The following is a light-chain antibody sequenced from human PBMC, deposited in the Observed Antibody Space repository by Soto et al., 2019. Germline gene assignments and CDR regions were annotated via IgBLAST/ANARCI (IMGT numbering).Light chain of an antibody. V-gene: IGLV3-21*01. Sequence: SYELTQPPSVSVSPGETASITCGGNNVGRKSVNWYHQKPGQAPVLVIYYDSDRPSGIPERFSGSNSGNTATLTITRVEAAEEVDYYYHVWHTKSDRLIFGGGTKLTVL. CDR1: NVGRKS. J-gene: IGLJ2*01. CDR3: HVWHTKSDRLI. CDR2: YDS.